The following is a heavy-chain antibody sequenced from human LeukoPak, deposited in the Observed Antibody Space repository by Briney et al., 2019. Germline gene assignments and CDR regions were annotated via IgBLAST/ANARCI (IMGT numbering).Heavy chain of an antibody. J-gene: IGHJ6*02. CDR3: ARVPGRDGYKISPVYYYYGMDV. D-gene: IGHD5-24*01. V-gene: IGHV1-69*04. CDR2: IIPIFGIA. CDR1: GGAFSSYA. Sequence: SVMVCCKASGGAFSSYAISWVRQAPGQGLEWMGRIIPIFGIANYAQKFQGRVTITADKSTSTAYMELSSLRSEDTAVYYCARVPGRDGYKISPVYYYYGMDVWGQGTTVTVSS.